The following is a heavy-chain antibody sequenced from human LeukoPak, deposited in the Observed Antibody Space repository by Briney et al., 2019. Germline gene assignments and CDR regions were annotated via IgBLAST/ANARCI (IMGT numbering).Heavy chain of an antibody. Sequence: SETLSLTCAVYGGSFSGYYWSWIRQPPGKGLEWIGEINHSGSTNYNPSLKSRVTISVDTSKNQFSLKLSSVTAADTAVYYCARGHDCRSTSCYGSVWGKGTTVTVSS. V-gene: IGHV4-34*01. CDR3: ARGHDCRSTSCYGSV. J-gene: IGHJ6*04. D-gene: IGHD2-2*01. CDR1: GGSFSGYY. CDR2: INHSGST.